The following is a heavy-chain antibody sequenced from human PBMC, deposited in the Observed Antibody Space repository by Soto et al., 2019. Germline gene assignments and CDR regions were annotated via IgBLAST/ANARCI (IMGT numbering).Heavy chain of an antibody. CDR1: GGSIISGGYY. D-gene: IGHD2-2*01. CDR2: IYYSGST. V-gene: IGHV4-31*03. Sequence: SETLSLTCTVSGGSIISGGYYFSCIRQHPWSGLEWIGYIYYSGSTYYNPSLKSRVTISVDTSKNQFSLKLSSVTAADTAVYYCARDEYCSSTSCYLDHYGMDVWGQGTTVTVSS. CDR3: ARDEYCSSTSCYLDHYGMDV. J-gene: IGHJ6*02.